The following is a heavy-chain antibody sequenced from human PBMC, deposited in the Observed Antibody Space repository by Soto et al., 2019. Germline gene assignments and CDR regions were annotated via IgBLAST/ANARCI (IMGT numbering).Heavy chain of an antibody. CDR1: GFTFDDYA. CDR3: AKGPWRSPGIQLWWSPFDY. CDR2: ISWNSGSI. J-gene: IGHJ4*02. Sequence: EVQLVESGGGLVQPGRSLRLSCAASGFTFDDYAMHWVRQAPGKGLEWVSGISWNSGSIGYADSVKGRFTISRDNAKNSLYLQMNSLRAEDTALYYCAKGPWRSPGIQLWWSPFDYWGQGTLVTVSS. V-gene: IGHV3-9*01. D-gene: IGHD5-18*01.